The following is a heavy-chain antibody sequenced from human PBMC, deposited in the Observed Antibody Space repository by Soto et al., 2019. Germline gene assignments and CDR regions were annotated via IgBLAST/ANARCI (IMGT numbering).Heavy chain of an antibody. CDR3: AREVGSRIDS. CDR1: GYTFTSYD. J-gene: IGHJ4*02. V-gene: IGHV1-8*01. Sequence: QVQLVQSGAEVKKPGASVKVSCKASGYTFTSYDINWVRQATGQGLEWMGWMNPNSGNTGYAQKFQGRVTMNRNTSISTAYMGLSSLRSEDTAMYDYAREVGSRIDSWGQGTLVNVSS. CDR2: MNPNSGNT. D-gene: IGHD6-13*01.